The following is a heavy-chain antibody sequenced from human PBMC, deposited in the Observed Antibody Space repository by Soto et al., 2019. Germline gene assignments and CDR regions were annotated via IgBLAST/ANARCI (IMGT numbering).Heavy chain of an antibody. CDR1: GFTVSSNY. J-gene: IGHJ6*03. Sequence: GGSLRLSCAASGFTVSSNYMSWVRQAPGKGLEWVSVIYSGGSTYYADSVKGRFTISRDNSKNTLYLQMNSLRAEDTAVYYCARDREEYCSSTSCYANYYYYMDVWGKGTTVTVSS. CDR3: ARDREEYCSSTSCYANYYYYMDV. D-gene: IGHD2-2*01. CDR2: IYSGGST. V-gene: IGHV3-66*01.